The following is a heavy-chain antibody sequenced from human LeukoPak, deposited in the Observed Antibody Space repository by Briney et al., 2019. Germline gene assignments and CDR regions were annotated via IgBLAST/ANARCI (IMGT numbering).Heavy chain of an antibody. V-gene: IGHV4-34*01. CDR3: ARFRPDNWFDP. J-gene: IGHJ5*02. Sequence: SETLSLTCAVYGGSFSDYYWSWIRQPPGKGLEWIGEINHSGSTNYNSSLKSRVTISVDTSKNQFSLKLSSVTAADTAVYYCARFRPDNWFDPWGQGTLVTVSS. CDR1: GGSFSDYY. CDR2: INHSGST. D-gene: IGHD6-6*01.